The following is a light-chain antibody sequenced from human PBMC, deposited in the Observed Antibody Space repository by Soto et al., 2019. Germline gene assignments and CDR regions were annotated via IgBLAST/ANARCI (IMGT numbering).Light chain of an antibody. CDR2: DAS. CDR1: QTISSW. Sequence: EIQMTQSPSTLPASVGERVTITGRASQTISSWLAWYQQKPGKAPHLLIYDASRLAGGVPSRFSGSESGTESTLTIGSLKPDDFATYFCQQYYNYSTFGQGTKVDIK. V-gene: IGKV1-5*01. J-gene: IGKJ1*01. CDR3: QQYYNYST.